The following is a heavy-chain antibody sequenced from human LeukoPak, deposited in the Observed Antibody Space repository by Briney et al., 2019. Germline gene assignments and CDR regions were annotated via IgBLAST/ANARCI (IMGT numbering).Heavy chain of an antibody. J-gene: IGHJ6*03. CDR1: GGTFSSYA. V-gene: IGHV1-69*05. Sequence: SVKVSCKASGGTFSSYAISWVRQAPGQGLEWMGGIIPIFGTANYAQKFQGRVTITTDESTSTAYMELSSLRSEDTAVYYCARNRRGTTYYDFWSGSDYYYMDVWGKGTTVTVSS. D-gene: IGHD3-3*01. CDR2: IIPIFGTA. CDR3: ARNRRGTTYYDFWSGSDYYYMDV.